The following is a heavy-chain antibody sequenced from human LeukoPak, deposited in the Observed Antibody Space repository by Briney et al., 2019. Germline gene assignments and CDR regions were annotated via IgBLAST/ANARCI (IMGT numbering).Heavy chain of an antibody. CDR2: INTDGSRT. Sequence: GGSLRLSCAASGFTFSNRWMHWVRQAPGKGLVWVSRINTDGSRTSYADSVKGRFTISRDNARNTLYLQVNSLRAEDTAVYYCARGYGYTYGGGWFDTWGQGTLVTVSS. CDR1: GFTFSNRW. CDR3: ARGYGYTYGGGWFDT. V-gene: IGHV3-74*01. J-gene: IGHJ5*02. D-gene: IGHD5-18*01.